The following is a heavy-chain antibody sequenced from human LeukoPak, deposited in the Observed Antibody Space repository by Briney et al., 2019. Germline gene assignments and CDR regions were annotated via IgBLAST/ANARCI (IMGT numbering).Heavy chain of an antibody. Sequence: GGSLRLSCAASGFTFTRFNMNWVRQVPGKGLEWVSVIYSGGSTYYADSVKGRFTISRDNSKNTLYLQMNSLRAEDTAVYYCATIVPDVAATLTFDHWGQGTLVTVSS. D-gene: IGHD2-15*01. J-gene: IGHJ4*02. V-gene: IGHV3-66*01. CDR2: IYSGGST. CDR1: GFTFTRFN. CDR3: ATIVPDVAATLTFDH.